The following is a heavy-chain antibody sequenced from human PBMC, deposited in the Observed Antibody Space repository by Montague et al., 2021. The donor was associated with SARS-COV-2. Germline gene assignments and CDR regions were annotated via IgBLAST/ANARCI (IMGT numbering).Heavy chain of an antibody. J-gene: IGHJ4*02. D-gene: IGHD3-10*01. CDR2: IYYSGST. V-gene: IGHV4-39*07. CDR3: ARGDGHYYGSGTYPYY. CDR1: GGSIRTSSYY. Sequence: SETLSLTCTVSGGSIRTSSYYWGWIRQPPGKGLDWIGSIYYSGSTYYNPSLKSRVTISVDTSKNQFSLKLSSVTAADTAVYYCARGDGHYYGSGTYPYYWGQGTLVTVSS.